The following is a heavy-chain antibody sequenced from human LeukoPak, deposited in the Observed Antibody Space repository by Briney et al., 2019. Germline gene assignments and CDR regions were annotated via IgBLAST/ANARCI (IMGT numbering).Heavy chain of an antibody. CDR1: GFTFSSYG. CDR2: TSSDLNVK. V-gene: IGHV3-30*03. Sequence: PGGSLRLSCAASGFTFSSYGMHWVRQAPGKGLEWVAVTSSDLNVKLYADSVKGRFTISRDNSRSTLCLQMNSLRPEDTAIYYCAREGYYGSGSPPSLYFDYWGQGTLVTVSS. D-gene: IGHD3-10*01. CDR3: AREGYYGSGSPPSLYFDY. J-gene: IGHJ4*02.